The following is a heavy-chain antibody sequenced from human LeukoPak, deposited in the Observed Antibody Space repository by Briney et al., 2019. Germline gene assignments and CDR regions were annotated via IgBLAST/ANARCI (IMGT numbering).Heavy chain of an antibody. CDR3: ARGGSTSLKAAFYYHYMDV. Sequence: SETLSLTCTVSGGSISSYYWSWIRQPAGKGLEWIGRIYTSGSTNYNPSLKSRVTMSVDTSKNQFSLKLSSVTAADTAVYYCARGGSTSLKAAFYYHYMDVWGKGTTVTVSS. D-gene: IGHD2-2*01. J-gene: IGHJ6*03. CDR2: IYTSGST. V-gene: IGHV4-4*07. CDR1: GGSISSYY.